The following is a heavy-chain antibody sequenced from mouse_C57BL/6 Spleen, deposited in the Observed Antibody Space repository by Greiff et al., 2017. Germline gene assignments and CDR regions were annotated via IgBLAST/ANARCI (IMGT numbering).Heavy chain of an antibody. V-gene: IGHV1-54*01. Sequence: VQRVESGAELVRPGTSVKVSCKASGYAFTNYLIEWVKQRPGQGLEWIGVINPGSGGTNYNEKFKGKATLTADKSSSTAYMQLSSLTSEDSAVYFCARELGANWGQGTTLTVSS. J-gene: IGHJ2*01. D-gene: IGHD3-1*01. CDR2: INPGSGGT. CDR1: GYAFTNYL. CDR3: ARELGAN.